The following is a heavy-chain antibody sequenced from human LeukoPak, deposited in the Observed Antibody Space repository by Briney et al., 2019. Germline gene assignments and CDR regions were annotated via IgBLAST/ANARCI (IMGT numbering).Heavy chain of an antibody. CDR1: GYTFTGYY. J-gene: IGHJ4*02. D-gene: IGHD2-15*01. CDR3: ARGYCSGGSCYGYFDY. Sequence: GASVKVSCKASGYTFTGYYMHWVRQAPGQGLEWMGWINPNSGGTNYAQKFQGRVTMTRDTSISTAYMELSRLRSDDTAVYYCARGYCSGGSCYGYFDYWGQGTLVTVSS. V-gene: IGHV1-2*02. CDR2: INPNSGGT.